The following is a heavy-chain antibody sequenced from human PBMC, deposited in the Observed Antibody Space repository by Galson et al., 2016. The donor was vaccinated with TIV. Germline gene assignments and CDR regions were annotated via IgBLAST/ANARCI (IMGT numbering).Heavy chain of an antibody. D-gene: IGHD3-10*01. CDR1: GFSLNTTGMC. J-gene: IGHJ4*02. CDR2: IDWDDDK. Sequence: PALVKPTQTLTLTCTFSGFSLNTTGMCVSWIRQPPGKALEWLARIDWDDDKFYSTFLKTRLTISKDTSKNQVVLTMTNMDPVDTATYYCARINVGDYGSESYYNFGNFDSWGQGTLVTVSS. CDR3: ARINVGDYGSESYYNFGNFDS. V-gene: IGHV2-70*17.